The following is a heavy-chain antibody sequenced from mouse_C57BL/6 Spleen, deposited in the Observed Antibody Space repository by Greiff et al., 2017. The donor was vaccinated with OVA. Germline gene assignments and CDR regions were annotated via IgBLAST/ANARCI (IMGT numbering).Heavy chain of an antibody. CDR2: IDPEDGET. J-gene: IGHJ2*01. Sequence: VQLQQSGAELVKPGASVKLSCTASGFNIKDYYMHWVKQRTEQGLEWIGRIDPEDGETKYAPKFQGKATITADTYSNTAYLQLSSLTSEDTAVYYCATPAQATTAYFDYWGQGTTLTVSS. V-gene: IGHV14-2*01. D-gene: IGHD3-2*02. CDR1: GFNIKDYY. CDR3: ATPAQATTAYFDY.